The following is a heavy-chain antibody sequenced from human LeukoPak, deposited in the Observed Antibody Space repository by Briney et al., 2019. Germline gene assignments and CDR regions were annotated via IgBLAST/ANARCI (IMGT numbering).Heavy chain of an antibody. V-gene: IGHV4-34*01. CDR3: ARGRVADY. Sequence: PSETLSLTRAVYGGSFSGYYWSWIRQPPGKGLEWIGEINHSGSTNYNPSLKSRVTISVDTSKNQFSLKLSSVTAADTAVYYCARGRVADYWGQGTLVTVSS. J-gene: IGHJ4*02. CDR1: GGSFSGYY. CDR2: INHSGST. D-gene: IGHD3-3*01.